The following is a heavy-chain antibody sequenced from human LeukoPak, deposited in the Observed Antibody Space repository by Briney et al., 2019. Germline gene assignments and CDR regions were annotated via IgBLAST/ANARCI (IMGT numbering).Heavy chain of an antibody. V-gene: IGHV1-46*01. CDR2: ISPSGGST. CDR3: ARSNSGSYYHFDY. D-gene: IGHD1-26*01. CDR1: GYTFTSNY. J-gene: IGHJ4*02. Sequence: ASVKVSCKAFGYTFTSNYMHWVRQAPGQGPEWMGVISPSGGSTTYAQKFQGRVTMYTDSSTSTAYMELMSLTSDDTAVYYCARSNSGSYYHFDYWGQGTLVTVSS.